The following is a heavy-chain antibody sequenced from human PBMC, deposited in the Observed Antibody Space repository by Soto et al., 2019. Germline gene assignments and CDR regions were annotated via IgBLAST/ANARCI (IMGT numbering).Heavy chain of an antibody. V-gene: IGHV1-18*04. Sequence: SVKVSCKTSGYTFSNYAISWVRQAPGQGLEWMGWISPYNGNANYTEKFQGRVSMTTDTSTTTAYMELTSLTSDDTAIYYCARAIYLIMAAPAYCGQRTLVTVSS. CDR3: ARAIYLIMAAPAY. D-gene: IGHD2-8*01. J-gene: IGHJ4*02. CDR2: ISPYNGNA. CDR1: GYTFSNYA.